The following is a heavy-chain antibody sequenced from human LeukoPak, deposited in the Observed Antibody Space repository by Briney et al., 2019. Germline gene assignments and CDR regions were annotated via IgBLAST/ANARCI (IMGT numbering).Heavy chain of an antibody. CDR1: GFTFSSYS. CDR2: VSSSSSYI. V-gene: IGHV3-21*01. D-gene: IGHD1/OR15-1a*01. J-gene: IGHJ1*01. CDR3: ARVGEQEYFQH. Sequence: GGSLRLSCAASGFTFSSYSMNWVRQAPGKGLEWVSSVSSSSSYIYYADSVKGRFTISRDNAKNSLYLQMNSLRAEDTAVYYCARVGEQEYFQHWGQGTLVTVSS.